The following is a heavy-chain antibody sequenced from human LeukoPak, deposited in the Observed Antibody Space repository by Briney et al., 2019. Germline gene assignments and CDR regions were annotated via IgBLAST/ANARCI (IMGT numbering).Heavy chain of an antibody. D-gene: IGHD3-22*01. Sequence: ASVKVSCKASGYTFNSYDINWVRQATGQGLEWMGWMNPNSGNTGYAQKFQGRVTITRNTSISTAYMELSSLRSEDTAVYYCARGRYKDYYDSSGFPLKENWFDPWGQGTLVTVSS. V-gene: IGHV1-8*03. CDR1: GYTFNSYD. CDR3: ARGRYKDYYDSSGFPLKENWFDP. CDR2: MNPNSGNT. J-gene: IGHJ5*02.